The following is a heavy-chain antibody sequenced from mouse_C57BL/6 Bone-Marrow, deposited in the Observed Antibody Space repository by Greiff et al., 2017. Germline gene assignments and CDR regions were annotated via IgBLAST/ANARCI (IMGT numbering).Heavy chain of an antibody. D-gene: IGHD1-1*02. CDR1: GYTFTSYW. J-gene: IGHJ4*01. CDR3: ARRWEMDY. V-gene: IGHV1-69*01. Sequence: QVQLQQPGAELVMPGASVKLSCKASGYTFTSYWMHWVKQRPGQGLEWIGEIDPSDSYTNYNQKFKGKSTLTVDKSSSTAYMQLSSLTSEDSAVYDCARRWEMDYWGQGTSVTVSS. CDR2: IDPSDSYT.